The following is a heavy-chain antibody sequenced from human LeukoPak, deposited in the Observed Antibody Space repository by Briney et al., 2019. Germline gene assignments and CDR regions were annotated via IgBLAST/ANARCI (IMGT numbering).Heavy chain of an antibody. J-gene: IGHJ3*02. V-gene: IGHV3-23*01. CDR1: GFTFSSYA. D-gene: IGHD6-13*01. CDR3: ARVDHSSSWYWVAFDI. CDR2: ISCSGGST. Sequence: QSGGSLRLSCAASGFTFSSYAMSWVRQAPGKGLEWVSAISCSGGSTYYADSVKGRFTISRDNSKNTLYLQMNSLRAEDTAVYYCARVDHSSSWYWVAFDIWGQGTMVTVSS.